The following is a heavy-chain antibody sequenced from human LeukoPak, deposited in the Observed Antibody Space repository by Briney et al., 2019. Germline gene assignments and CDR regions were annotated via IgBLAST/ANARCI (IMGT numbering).Heavy chain of an antibody. CDR1: GGTFSSYA. D-gene: IGHD1-26*01. V-gene: IGHV1-69*01. CDR3: ARVGCSGSFRGYYFDY. J-gene: IGHJ4*02. Sequence: ASVKVSCKASGGTFSSYAISWVRQAPGQGLEWMGGIIPIFGTANYAQKFQGRVAITADESTSTAYMELSSLRSEDTAVYYCARVGCSGSFRGYYFDYWGQGTLVTVSS. CDR2: IIPIFGTA.